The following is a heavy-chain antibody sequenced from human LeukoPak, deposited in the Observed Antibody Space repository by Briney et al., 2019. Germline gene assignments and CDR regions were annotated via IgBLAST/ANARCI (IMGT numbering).Heavy chain of an antibody. CDR2: IIPIFGTA. V-gene: IGHV1-69*05. CDR1: GGTFSSYA. D-gene: IGHD2-2*02. J-gene: IGHJ3*02. Sequence: SVKVSCKASGGTFSSYAISWVRQAPGQGLEWVGGIIPIFGTANYAQKFQGRVTITTDESTSTAYMELSSLRSEDTAVYYCARGIVVVPAAILWNAFDIWGQGTMVTVSS. CDR3: ARGIVVVPAAILWNAFDI.